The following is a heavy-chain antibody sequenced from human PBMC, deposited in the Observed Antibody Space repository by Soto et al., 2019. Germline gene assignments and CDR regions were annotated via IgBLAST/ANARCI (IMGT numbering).Heavy chain of an antibody. CDR2: TYYRSKWYN. D-gene: IGHD6-19*01. J-gene: IGHJ4*02. CDR3: ARDIRGRYSSGWYVDY. CDR1: GDSVSSNSAA. V-gene: IGHV6-1*01. Sequence: SPTLSLTRGISGDSVSSNSAAWNWIRQSPSRGLEWLGRTYYRSKWYNDYAVSVKSRITINPDTSKNQFSLQLNSVTPEDTAVYYCARDIRGRYSSGWYVDYWGQGTLVTVS.